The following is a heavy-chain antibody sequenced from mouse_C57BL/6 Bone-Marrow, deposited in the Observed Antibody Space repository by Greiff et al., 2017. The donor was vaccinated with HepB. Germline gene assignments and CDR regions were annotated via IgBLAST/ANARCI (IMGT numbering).Heavy chain of an antibody. CDR1: GYTFTSYW. CDR3: ARAFITTVVADY. D-gene: IGHD1-1*01. V-gene: IGHV1-61*01. J-gene: IGHJ2*01. CDR2: IYPSDSET. Sequence: QVHVKQPGAELVRPGSSVKLSCKASGYTFTSYWMDWVKQRPGQGLEWIGNIYPSDSETHYNQKFKDKATLTVDKSSSTAYMQLSSLTSEDSAVYYCARAFITTVVADYWGQGTTLTVSS.